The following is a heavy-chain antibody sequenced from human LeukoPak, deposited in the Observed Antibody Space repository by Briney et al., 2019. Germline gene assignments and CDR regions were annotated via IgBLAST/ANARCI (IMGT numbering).Heavy chain of an antibody. V-gene: IGHV5-51*01. Sequence: GESLKISCKGSGYSFTSYWIGWVRQMPGKGLEWMGIIYPGDSDTRYSPSFQGHVTISADKSISTAYLQWSSLKASDTAMYYCARAGYCTNGVCYTFDYWGQGTLVTVSS. CDR1: GYSFTSYW. CDR3: ARAGYCTNGVCYTFDY. CDR2: IYPGDSDT. D-gene: IGHD2-8*01. J-gene: IGHJ4*02.